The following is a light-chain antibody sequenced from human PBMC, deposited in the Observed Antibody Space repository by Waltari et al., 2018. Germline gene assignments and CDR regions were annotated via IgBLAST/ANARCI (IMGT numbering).Light chain of an antibody. Sequence: DIQMTQPPSSLSASVGDRVTITCRASQSISNWLAWYQQKPGKAPILLIYKASILKSGVPSRFSGSGSGTQFTLTISSLQPDDFATYYCQQYNTYSSFGQGTKLQIK. CDR3: QQYNTYSS. V-gene: IGKV1-5*03. J-gene: IGKJ2*01. CDR2: KAS. CDR1: QSISNW.